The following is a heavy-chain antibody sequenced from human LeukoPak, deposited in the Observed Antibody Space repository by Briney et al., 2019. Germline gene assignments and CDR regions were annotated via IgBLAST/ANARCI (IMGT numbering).Heavy chain of an antibody. J-gene: IGHJ5*02. D-gene: IGHD3-16*01. CDR2: INWNGGST. V-gene: IGHV3-20*04. CDR1: GFTFDDYG. CDR3: ARTRTLPIAGGFDT. Sequence: GGSLGLSCAASGFTFDDYGMSWVRQAPGKGLEWVSGINWNGGSTGYADSVKGRFTISRENAKNTLYLQMNSLRAEDTAVYYCARTRTLPIAGGFDTWGQGSLVTVSS.